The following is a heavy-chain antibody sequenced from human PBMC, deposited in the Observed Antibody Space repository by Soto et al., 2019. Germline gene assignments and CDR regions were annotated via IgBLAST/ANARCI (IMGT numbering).Heavy chain of an antibody. CDR2: INPSGGST. J-gene: IGHJ5*02. D-gene: IGHD6-13*01. CDR1: GYTFTSYY. V-gene: IGHV1-46*01. Sequence: ASVKVSCKASGYTFTSYYMHWVRQAPGQGLEWMGIINPSGGSTSYAQKFQGRVTMTRDTSTSTVYMELSSLRSEDTAVYYCARDGIAAAGTSWFDPWGQGTLVTVS. CDR3: ARDGIAAAGTSWFDP.